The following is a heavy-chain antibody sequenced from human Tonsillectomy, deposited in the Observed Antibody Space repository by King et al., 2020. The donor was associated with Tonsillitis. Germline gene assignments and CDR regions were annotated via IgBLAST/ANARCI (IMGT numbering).Heavy chain of an antibody. J-gene: IGHJ4*02. V-gene: IGHV1-18*01. CDR3: AREGTCSSTSCQVDS. CDR1: GYSFISYG. CDR2: ISASNGNT. Sequence: QLVQSGDEVKKPGASVKVSCKASGYSFISYGISWVRQAPGQGLEWMGWISASNGNTNYAQRVQGRVTMTTDTSTTTAHMELRSLRSEDTAIYYCAREGTCSSTSCQVDSWGQGALVTVSS. D-gene: IGHD2-2*01.